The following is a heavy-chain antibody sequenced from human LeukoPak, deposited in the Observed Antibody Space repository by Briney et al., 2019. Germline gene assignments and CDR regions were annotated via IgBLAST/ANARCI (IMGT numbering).Heavy chain of an antibody. CDR3: AGVILTGKKVLDS. CDR2: IRYDGSNK. J-gene: IGHJ4*02. V-gene: IGHV3-30*02. D-gene: IGHD3-9*01. Sequence: GGSLRLSCAASGFTFSSYGMHWVRQAPGKGLEWVAFIRYDGSNKYYADSVKGRFTISRDNSKNTLYLQMNSLRAEDTAAHYCAGVILTGKKVLDSWGQGTLVTVSS. CDR1: GFTFSSYG.